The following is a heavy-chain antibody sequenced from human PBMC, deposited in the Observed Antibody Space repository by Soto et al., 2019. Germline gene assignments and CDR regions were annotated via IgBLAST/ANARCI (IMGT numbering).Heavy chain of an antibody. V-gene: IGHV4-39*07. Sequence: SETLSLTCTVSGGSISSSIYYGGWIRRPPGKGLEWIGSIFYSGSTYYNPSLKSRVTISVDTSKNQFSLKLYSVTAADTAVYYCARGVLHWGQGTLVTVSS. CDR1: GGSISSSIYY. CDR2: IFYSGST. J-gene: IGHJ4*01. CDR3: ARGVLH.